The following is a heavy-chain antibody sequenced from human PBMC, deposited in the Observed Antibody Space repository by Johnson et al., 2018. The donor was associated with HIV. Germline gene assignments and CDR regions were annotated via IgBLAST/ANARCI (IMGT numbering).Heavy chain of an antibody. CDR2: IRYDGSNK. V-gene: IGHV3-30*02. D-gene: IGHD6-19*01. J-gene: IGHJ3*02. CDR1: GFAVSSNY. Sequence: HVQLVESGGGLVRPGGSLRLSCAASGFAVSSNYMNWVRQTPGKGLEWVAFIRYDGSNKYYADSVKGRFTISRDNSKNTLYLQMNSLRAEDTAVYYCAKGHSIAVVEGDDAFDIWGQGTMVTVSS. CDR3: AKGHSIAVVEGDDAFDI.